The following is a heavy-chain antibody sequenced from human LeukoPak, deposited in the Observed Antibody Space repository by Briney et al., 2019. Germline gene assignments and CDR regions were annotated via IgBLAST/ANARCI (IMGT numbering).Heavy chain of an antibody. CDR2: ITPKNGGT. V-gene: IGHV1-2*02. J-gene: IGHJ4*02. D-gene: IGHD7-27*01. CDR3: ARGDWGSFKSPDS. Sequence: ASVKVSCKASGYTFTDYYIHWVRQAPGQGLDWMGWITPKNGGTNYAQKFQGRVIMTGDTSITTAYMELSSLRSDDTAVYYCARGDWGSFKSPDSWGQGTLVTVSS. CDR1: GYTFTDYY.